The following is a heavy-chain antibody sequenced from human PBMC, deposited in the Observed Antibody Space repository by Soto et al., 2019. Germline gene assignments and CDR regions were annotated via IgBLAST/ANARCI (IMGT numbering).Heavy chain of an antibody. CDR3: ARAPITIFGVVMGWFDP. CDR1: GYTFTSYG. CDR2: ISAYNGNT. J-gene: IGHJ5*02. D-gene: IGHD3-3*01. V-gene: IGHV1-18*01. Sequence: ASVKVSCKASGYTFTSYGISWVRQAPGQGLEWMGWISAYNGNTNYAQKLQGRVTMTTDTSTSTAYMELRSLRSDDTAVYYCARAPITIFGVVMGWFDPWGQGTLVTVSS.